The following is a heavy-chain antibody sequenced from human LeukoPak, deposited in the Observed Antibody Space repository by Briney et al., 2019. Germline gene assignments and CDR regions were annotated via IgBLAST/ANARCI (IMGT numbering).Heavy chain of an antibody. V-gene: IGHV3-30*02. CDR3: AKQMMERQQYYYMDV. D-gene: IGHD6-13*01. J-gene: IGHJ6*03. Sequence: GGSLRLSCAASGFTVSSNYMSWVRQAPGKGLEWLTHIRYDESATYYADSVKGRFTISRENSKNTLYLQMNSLRAEDTAVYYCAKQMMERQQYYYMDVWGKGTSVTVSS. CDR2: IRYDESAT. CDR1: GFTVSSNY.